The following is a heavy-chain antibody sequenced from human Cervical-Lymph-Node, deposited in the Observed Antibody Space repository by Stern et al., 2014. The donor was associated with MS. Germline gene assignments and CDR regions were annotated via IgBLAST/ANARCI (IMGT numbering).Heavy chain of an antibody. CDR3: ATTRWDLFTWNWFDP. CDR2: IHDSGST. CDR1: GGSISSSGYY. Sequence: QLQLQESGPGLVKPSQTLSLTCTVSGGSISSSGYYWSWIRQPADKGLEWIGRIHDSGSTYYNPSLKSRVTISTDTAQNQFSLKLPSVTAADTAVYYCATTRWDLFTWNWFDPWGQGTLVTVSS. J-gene: IGHJ5*02. D-gene: IGHD1-26*01. V-gene: IGHV4-61*02.